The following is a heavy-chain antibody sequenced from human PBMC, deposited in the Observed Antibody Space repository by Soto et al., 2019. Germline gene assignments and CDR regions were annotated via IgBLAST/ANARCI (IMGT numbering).Heavy chain of an antibody. V-gene: IGHV3-21*01. CDR1: GFTFSSYS. CDR3: ARDLATVTTFPKFDY. CDR2: ISSSGSTI. Sequence: EVQLVESGGGLVKPGGSLRLSCAASGFTFSSYSMNWVRQAPGKGLEWVSSISSSGSTIYYADSVKGRFTISRDNAKNSLYLQMNSLRAEDTAVYYCARDLATVTTFPKFDYWGQGTLVTVSS. D-gene: IGHD4-17*01. J-gene: IGHJ4*02.